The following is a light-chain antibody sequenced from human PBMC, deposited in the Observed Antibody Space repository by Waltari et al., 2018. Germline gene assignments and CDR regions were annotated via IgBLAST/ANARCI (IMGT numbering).Light chain of an antibody. CDR2: EVS. CDR1: SSDVGGYNY. V-gene: IGLV2-14*01. Sequence: QSALTQPASVSGSPGQSITISCTGTSSDVGGYNYVSWYQQHPGKAPNLMIYEVSNRPSGVSNRFSGSKSGNTASLTISGLQAEDEADYHCSSYTSNNTLIFGGGTKLTVL. J-gene: IGLJ2*01. CDR3: SSYTSNNTLI.